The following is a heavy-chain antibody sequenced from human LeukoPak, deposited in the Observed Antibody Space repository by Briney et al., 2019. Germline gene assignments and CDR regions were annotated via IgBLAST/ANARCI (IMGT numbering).Heavy chain of an antibody. J-gene: IGHJ6*02. CDR3: ARVSDSSGWYADYYYGMDV. CDR1: GYTFTIYD. V-gene: IGHV1-8*01. Sequence: GASVTVSFKASGYTFTIYDINWVRQAPGQGLEWMGWMNPNSGNTGYAQKFQGRVTMTRNTSISTAYMELSSLRSEDTAVYYCARVSDSSGWYADYYYGMDVWGQGTTVTVSS. D-gene: IGHD6-19*01. CDR2: MNPNSGNT.